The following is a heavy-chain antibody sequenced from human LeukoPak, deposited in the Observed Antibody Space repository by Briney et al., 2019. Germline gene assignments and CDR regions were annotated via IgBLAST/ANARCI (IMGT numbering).Heavy chain of an antibody. CDR2: ITWDSSRT. V-gene: IGHV3-43*01. CDR1: GFTFDHHS. J-gene: IGHJ4*02. D-gene: IGHD2-21*01. Sequence: GGSLRLSCATSGFTFDHHSMHWVRQPPGKGLEWVSLITWDSSRTHYSGSVEGRFTISRDNSKSSLYLQMDSLRAEDTALYYCAKNNAGGDYYHRWGQGTLVTVS. CDR3: AKNNAGGDYYHR.